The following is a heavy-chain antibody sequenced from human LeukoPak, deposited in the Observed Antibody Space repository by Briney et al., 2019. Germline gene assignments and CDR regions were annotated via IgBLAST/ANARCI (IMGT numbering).Heavy chain of an antibody. Sequence: GGSLRLSCAASGFTFSSYAMSWVRRAPGKGLEWVSAISGSGGSTYYADSVKGRFTISRDNSKNTLYLQMNSLRAEDTAVYYCAKSESGYSYGYSYWGQGTLVTVSS. V-gene: IGHV3-23*01. D-gene: IGHD5-18*01. CDR3: AKSESGYSYGYSY. J-gene: IGHJ4*02. CDR2: ISGSGGST. CDR1: GFTFSSYA.